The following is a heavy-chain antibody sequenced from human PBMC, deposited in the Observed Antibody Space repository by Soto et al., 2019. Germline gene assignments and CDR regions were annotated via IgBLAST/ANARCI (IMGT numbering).Heavy chain of an antibody. V-gene: IGHV3-53*01. D-gene: IGHD3-10*01. CDR1: GFTASSNY. CDR3: ARGSYVGTYYYYYGMDV. Sequence: PGGSLRLSCAASGFTASSNYMSWVRQAPGKGLEWVSVIYSGGSTYYADSVKGRFTISRDNSKNTLYLQMNSLRAEDTAVYYCARGSYVGTYYYYYGMDVWGQGTTVTVSS. CDR2: IYSGGST. J-gene: IGHJ6*02.